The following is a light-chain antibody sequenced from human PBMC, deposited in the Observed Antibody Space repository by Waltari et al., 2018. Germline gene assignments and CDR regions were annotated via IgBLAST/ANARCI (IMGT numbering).Light chain of an antibody. V-gene: IGKV3-20*01. CDR2: DAS. J-gene: IGKJ1*01. Sequence: EIVLTQSPGTLSLSPGERATLSCGASQSVTSSSLAWYQQKPGQAPRLLMYDASNRTAGLPDRFSGSGSGTDFTLIISRLEPEDFAVYYCHQYGSSPRTFGQGTKVEIK. CDR1: QSVTSSS. CDR3: HQYGSSPRT.